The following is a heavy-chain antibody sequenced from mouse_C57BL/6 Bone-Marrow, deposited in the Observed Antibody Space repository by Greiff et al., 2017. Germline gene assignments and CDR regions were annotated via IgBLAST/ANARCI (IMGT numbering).Heavy chain of an antibody. Sequence: QVQLQQSGPELVKPGASVKISCKASGYAFSSSWMNWVKQRPGKGLEWIGRIYPGDGATNYNGKFKGKATLTADKSSSTAYMQLSSLTSEDSAVXFCARWYYGSSPYYFDYWGQGTTLTVSS. CDR2: IYPGDGAT. CDR1: GYAFSSSW. J-gene: IGHJ2*01. D-gene: IGHD1-1*01. V-gene: IGHV1-82*01. CDR3: ARWYYGSSPYYFDY.